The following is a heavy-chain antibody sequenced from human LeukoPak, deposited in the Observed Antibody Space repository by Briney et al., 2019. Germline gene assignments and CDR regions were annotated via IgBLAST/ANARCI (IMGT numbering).Heavy chain of an antibody. V-gene: IGHV1-69*01. CDR2: IIPIFGTA. CDR3: ASSRYYYDSSGYYSNY. D-gene: IGHD3-22*01. Sequence: ASVKVSCKASGGTFSSYAISWVRQAPGQGLEWMGGIIPIFGTANYAQKFQGRVTITADGSTSTAYMELSSLRSEDTAVYYCASSRYYYDSSGYYSNYWGQGTLVTVSS. CDR1: GGTFSSYA. J-gene: IGHJ4*02.